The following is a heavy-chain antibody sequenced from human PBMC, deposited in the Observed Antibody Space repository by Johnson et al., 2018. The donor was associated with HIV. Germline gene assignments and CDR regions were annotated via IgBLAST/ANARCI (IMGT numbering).Heavy chain of an antibody. CDR3: AREGGGTLVLGDEGAFDV. D-gene: IGHD3-10*01. V-gene: IGHV3-33*01. CDR1: GFSFSSYG. Sequence: QEQLVESGGGVVQPGRSLRLSCAASGFSFSSYGMHWVRQAPGKGLEWVANIWYDGSNKYYADSVKGRFTVSRDTSKNTLYLQMNSLRAEDTAVYYCAREGGGTLVLGDEGAFDVWGQGTMVSVSS. J-gene: IGHJ3*01. CDR2: IWYDGSNK.